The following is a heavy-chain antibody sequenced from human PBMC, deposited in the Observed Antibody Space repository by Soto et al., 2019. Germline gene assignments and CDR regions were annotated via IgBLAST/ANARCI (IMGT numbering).Heavy chain of an antibody. CDR1: GGSISSGDYY. Sequence: QVQLQESGPGLVKPSQTLSLTCTVSGGSISSGDYYWSWIRQPPGKGLEWIGYIYYSGSTYYNPSLKSRGTISVDTSKNQFTLKMSSVTAANTAMYYCARGGDYDFYSGEGYYGRHVWGQGTTVTVSS. CDR3: ARGGDYDFYSGEGYYGRHV. V-gene: IGHV4-30-4*01. J-gene: IGHJ6*02. CDR2: IYYSGST. D-gene: IGHD3-3*01.